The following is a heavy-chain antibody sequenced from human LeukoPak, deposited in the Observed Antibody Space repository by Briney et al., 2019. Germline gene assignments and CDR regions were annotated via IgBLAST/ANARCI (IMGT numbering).Heavy chain of an antibody. D-gene: IGHD4/OR15-4a*01. CDR1: GFTFSSYA. J-gene: IGHJ1*01. V-gene: IGHV3-23*01. CDR2: ISGSGGST. Sequence: GRSLRLSCAASGFTFSSYAMHWVRQAPGKGLEWVSVISGSGGSTYYADSVKGRFTISRDNSKNTLYLQMKSLRAEDTAVYYCAKEIYGDPTGGRFQHWGQGTLVTVSS. CDR3: AKEIYGDPTGGRFQH.